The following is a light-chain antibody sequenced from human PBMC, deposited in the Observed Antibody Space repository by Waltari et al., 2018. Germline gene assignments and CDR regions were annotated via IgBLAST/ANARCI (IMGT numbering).Light chain of an antibody. Sequence: QLVLTQSPSASASLGASVKLTCTLSSGHSSNVIAWLQPQPERGQRYVMKINSDGIHSKGDEIPDRFSGSSSGAERYLTSSSVQPEDEADYYCQTGGHGTWVFGGGTKLTVL. CDR3: QTGGHGTWV. CDR2: INSDGIH. J-gene: IGLJ3*02. V-gene: IGLV4-69*01. CDR1: SGHSSNV.